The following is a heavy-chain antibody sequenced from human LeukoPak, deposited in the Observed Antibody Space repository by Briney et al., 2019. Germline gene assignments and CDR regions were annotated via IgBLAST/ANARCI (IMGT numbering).Heavy chain of an antibody. CDR2: IWYDGSNK. V-gene: IGHV3-33*01. J-gene: IGHJ4*02. CDR3: ARVKRGVTVLPTDN. D-gene: IGHD2-8*01. CDR1: GFTFSSYG. Sequence: GGSLRLSCAASGFTFSSYGMHWVRQAPGKGLEWVAVIWYDGSNKYYADSVKGRFTISRDNSKNTLYLQMNSLRAEDTAVYYCARVKRGVTVLPTDNWGQGTLVTVSS.